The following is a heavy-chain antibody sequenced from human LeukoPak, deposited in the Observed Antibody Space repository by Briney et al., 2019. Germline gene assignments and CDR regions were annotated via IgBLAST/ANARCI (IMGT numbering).Heavy chain of an antibody. CDR3: ARTIRTKPGQIVVVPTAYFDY. J-gene: IGHJ4*02. Sequence: SSETLSLTCTVSGGSISIYYWSWIRRPPGKGLEWIGDIYDSGSTNYNPSLKSRVTISLDTSKNQFSLKLSSVTAADTAVYYCARTIRTKPGQIVVVPTAYFDYWGQGTLVTVSS. CDR2: IYDSGST. D-gene: IGHD2-2*01. V-gene: IGHV4-59*01. CDR1: GGSISIYY.